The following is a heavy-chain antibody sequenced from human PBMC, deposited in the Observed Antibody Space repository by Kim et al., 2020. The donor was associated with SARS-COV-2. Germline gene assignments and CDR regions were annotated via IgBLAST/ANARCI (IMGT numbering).Heavy chain of an antibody. Sequence: GGSLRLSCAASGFTFSSYGMHWVRQAPGKGLEWVAVISYDGSNKYYADSVKGRFTISRDNSKNTLYLQMNSLRAEDTAVYYCAKDRGLLWFGELSTAEYWGQGTLVTVSS. J-gene: IGHJ4*02. V-gene: IGHV3-30*18. CDR2: ISYDGSNK. CDR1: GFTFSSYG. D-gene: IGHD3-10*01. CDR3: AKDRGLLWFGELSTAEY.